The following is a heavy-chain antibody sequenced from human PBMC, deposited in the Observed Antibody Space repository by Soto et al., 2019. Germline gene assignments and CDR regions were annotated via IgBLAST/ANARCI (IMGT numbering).Heavy chain of an antibody. V-gene: IGHV3-53*01. J-gene: IGHJ4*02. CDR1: GFSVTANY. D-gene: IGHD4-17*01. CDR3: VRAVYTLTTPYYFDF. CDR2: IYSGGST. Sequence: PGGSLRLSCEVSGFSVTANYMSWVRQAPGKGLEWVSVIYSGGSTYYIDSVKGRFSISRDISKNTLYLQMNSLRAEDTAVYYCVRAVYTLTTPYYFDFWGQGTLVPVSS.